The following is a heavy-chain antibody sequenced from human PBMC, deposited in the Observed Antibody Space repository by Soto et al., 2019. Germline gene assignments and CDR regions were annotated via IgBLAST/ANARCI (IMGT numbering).Heavy chain of an antibody. V-gene: IGHV1-18*01. CDR2: ISAYNGNT. Sequence: ASVKVSCKASGYTFTSYAMHWVRQAPGQGLEWMGWISAYNGNTNYAQKLQGRVTMTTDTSTSTAYMELRSLRSDDTAVYYCARVIVVVPAAMWGGWFDPWGQGTLVTVSS. J-gene: IGHJ5*02. CDR3: ARVIVVVPAAMWGGWFDP. CDR1: GYTFTSYA. D-gene: IGHD2-2*01.